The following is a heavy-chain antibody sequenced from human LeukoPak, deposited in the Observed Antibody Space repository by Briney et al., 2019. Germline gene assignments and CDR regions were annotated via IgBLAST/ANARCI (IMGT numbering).Heavy chain of an antibody. Sequence: SETLSLTCTVSGGSISSSYWSWIRQPPGKGLEWIGYIYYSGSTNYNPSLKSRVTISVDTSKNQFSLKVTSVTAADTAAYYCARIRYGSNIYRYYYMDVWGKGTTVIVSS. CDR1: GGSISSSY. CDR2: IYYSGST. V-gene: IGHV4-59*01. CDR3: ARIRYGSNIYRYYYMDV. J-gene: IGHJ6*03. D-gene: IGHD3-10*01.